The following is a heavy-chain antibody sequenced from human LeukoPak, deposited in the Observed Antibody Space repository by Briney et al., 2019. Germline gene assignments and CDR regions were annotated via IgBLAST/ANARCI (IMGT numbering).Heavy chain of an antibody. CDR1: AFTFSSYI. Sequence: PGGSLRLSCAASAFTFSSYIMNWVRQAPGKGLEWVSSITSSGYICYADSVKGRFTISRDNAKNSLYLQMDSLRADDAAVYYCARDFEERGFFVADFDYWGQGALVTVSS. CDR2: ITSSGYI. V-gene: IGHV3-21*01. CDR3: ARDFEERGFFVADFDY. D-gene: IGHD3-22*01. J-gene: IGHJ4*02.